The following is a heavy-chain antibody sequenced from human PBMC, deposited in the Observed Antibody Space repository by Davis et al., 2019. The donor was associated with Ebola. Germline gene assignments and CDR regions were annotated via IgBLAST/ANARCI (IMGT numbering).Heavy chain of an antibody. CDR2: IWYDGSNK. J-gene: IGHJ6*02. Sequence: GESLKISCAASGFTFSSYGMHWVRQAPGKGLEWVAVIWYDGSNKYYADSVKGRFTISRDNSKNTLYLQMNSLRAEDTAVYYCAKVGVVPAAMRGYGMDVWGQGTTVTVSS. V-gene: IGHV3-30*02. CDR1: GFTFSSYG. D-gene: IGHD2-2*01. CDR3: AKVGVVPAAMRGYGMDV.